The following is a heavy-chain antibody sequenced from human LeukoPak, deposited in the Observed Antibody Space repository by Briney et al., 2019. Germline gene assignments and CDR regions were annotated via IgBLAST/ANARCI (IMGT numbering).Heavy chain of an antibody. CDR3: VRDLGGRSGH. CDR1: GFTFSSNW. J-gene: IGHJ4*02. D-gene: IGHD1-26*01. Sequence: PGGSLRLSCAASGFTFSSNWMHWVRQAPGKGLVWVSRINEDGSTTNYADSVKGRSTIFRDNAKNTLYLQMNSLRADDTAVYYCVRDLGGRSGHWGQGTLVTVSS. CDR2: INEDGSTT. V-gene: IGHV3-74*01.